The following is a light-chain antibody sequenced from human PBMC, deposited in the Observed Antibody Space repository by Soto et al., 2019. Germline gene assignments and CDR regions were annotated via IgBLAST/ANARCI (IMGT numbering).Light chain of an antibody. CDR3: AAWDDNLKGRL. CDR2: GNN. J-gene: IGLJ1*01. CDR1: SSNIGAGYD. V-gene: IGLV1-40*01. Sequence: QSVLTQPPSVSGAPGQRVTFSCTGNSSNIGAGYDVHWYHQLPGAAPKLIIYGNNNRPSGVPDRFSGSKSGTSASLAISGLQSEDEADYYCAAWDDNLKGRLFGTGTKVTVL.